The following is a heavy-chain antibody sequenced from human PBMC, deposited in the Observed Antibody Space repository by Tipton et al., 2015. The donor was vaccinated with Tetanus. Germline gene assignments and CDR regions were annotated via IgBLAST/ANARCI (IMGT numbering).Heavy chain of an antibody. V-gene: IGHV4-34*01. D-gene: IGHD5-12*01. CDR3: ARGGYAYGLDV. CDR2: INHGGST. CDR1: GGSFSGYY. J-gene: IGHJ6*02. Sequence: GLVKPSETPSLTCAVYGGSFSGYYWSWIRQPPGKGLEWIGEINHGGSTNYNPSLTSRITISVDTSKNQFSLKLSSVTAADTAVYYCARGGYAYGLDVWAQGTTVTVSS.